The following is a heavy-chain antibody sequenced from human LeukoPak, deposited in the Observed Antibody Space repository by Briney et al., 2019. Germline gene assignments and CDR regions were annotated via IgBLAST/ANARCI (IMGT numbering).Heavy chain of an antibody. D-gene: IGHD5-24*01. CDR2: ISGSGGNT. CDR3: AKEGRWLQFPPTD. CDR1: GFTFSGFA. Sequence: QAGGSLRLSCAASGFTFSGFAMSWVAQAPGKGLEWVSAISGSGGNTYYADSVKGRFTISRDNSKNTLYLQMNSLRAEDTAVYYCAKEGRWLQFPPTDWGQGTLVTVSS. V-gene: IGHV3-23*01. J-gene: IGHJ4*02.